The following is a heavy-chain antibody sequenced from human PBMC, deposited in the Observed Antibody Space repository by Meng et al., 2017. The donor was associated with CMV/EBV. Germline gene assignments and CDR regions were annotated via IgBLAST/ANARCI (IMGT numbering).Heavy chain of an antibody. CDR3: ARDLPYCSSTSCYSTWYYYYGMDV. CDR1: GFTFSSYW. CDR2: INSDGSIT. Sequence: GGSLRLSCAASGFTFSSYWMHWVRQAPGKGLVWVSRINSDGSITSYADSVKGRFTISRDNAKNTLYLQMNSLRAEDTAVYYCARDLPYCSSTSCYSTWYYYYGMDVWGQGTTVTVSS. D-gene: IGHD2-2*02. V-gene: IGHV3-74*01. J-gene: IGHJ6*02.